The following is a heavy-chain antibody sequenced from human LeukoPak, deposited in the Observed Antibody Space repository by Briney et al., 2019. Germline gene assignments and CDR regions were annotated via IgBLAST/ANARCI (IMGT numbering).Heavy chain of an antibody. J-gene: IGHJ4*02. V-gene: IGHV3-23*01. CDR1: GFTFSGYA. CDR3: AKAERHDYSNYYDDY. CDR2: ISGSGGST. D-gene: IGHD4-4*01. Sequence: PGGSLRLSCAASGFTFSGYAMSWVRQAPGKGLEWVSAISGSGGSTYYADSVKGRFTISRDNSKNTLYLQMNSLRAEDTAVYYCAKAERHDYSNYYDDYWGQGTLVTVSS.